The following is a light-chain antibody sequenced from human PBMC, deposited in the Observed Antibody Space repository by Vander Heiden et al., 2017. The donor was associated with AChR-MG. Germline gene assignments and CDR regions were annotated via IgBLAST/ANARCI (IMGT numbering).Light chain of an antibody. Sequence: QSVLTQQPSVCAAPGQRVTISCSGSDSKVGNQYVSWYQQVHGTAPNLLIYNNDKRPTGMPGRFSGSKSGTTATLVITGLQPGDEADYYCGAWDIGLSAGVFGTGTKVTV. V-gene: IGLV1-51*01. J-gene: IGLJ1*01. CDR1: DSKVGNQY. CDR2: NND. CDR3: GAWDIGLSAGV.